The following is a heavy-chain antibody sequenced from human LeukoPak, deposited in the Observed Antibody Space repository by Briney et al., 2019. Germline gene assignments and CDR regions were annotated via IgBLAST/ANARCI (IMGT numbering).Heavy chain of an antibody. D-gene: IGHD3-10*01. Sequence: GASVKVSCKASGGTFSSYAISWVRQAPGQGLEWMGRIIPILGIANYAQKFQGRVTMTRNTSISTAYMELSSLRSEDTAVYYCARGFTMVRGAPSGYWGQGTLVTVSS. CDR1: GGTFSSYA. CDR2: IIPILGIA. V-gene: IGHV1-69*04. CDR3: ARGFTMVRGAPSGY. J-gene: IGHJ4*02.